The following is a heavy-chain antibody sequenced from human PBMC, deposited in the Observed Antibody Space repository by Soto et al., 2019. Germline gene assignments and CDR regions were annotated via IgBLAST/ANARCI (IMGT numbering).Heavy chain of an antibody. Sequence: SETLSLTCTVSGGSIRSGGNSWSWIRQHSGKGLEWIGYIYYSGSTYYNPSLQSRVTISLDTSKKQFSLKLTSVTAADTAVYYCAGDRGDSIEYWGQGIQVTVSS. V-gene: IGHV4-31*03. J-gene: IGHJ4*02. CDR2: IYYSGST. D-gene: IGHD2-21*02. CDR3: AGDRGDSIEY. CDR1: GGSIRSGGNS.